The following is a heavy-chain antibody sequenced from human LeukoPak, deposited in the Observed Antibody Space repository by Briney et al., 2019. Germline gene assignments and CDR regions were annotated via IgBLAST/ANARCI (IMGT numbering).Heavy chain of an antibody. CDR2: ISGSGGST. Sequence: GGSLRLSCAASGFTFSSYGMSWVRQAPGKGLEWVSAISGSGGSTYYADSVKGRFTISRDNAKNSLYLQMNSLRVEDTALYYCAKASGYGSGSYFGDANWFDPWGQGTLVTVSS. D-gene: IGHD3-10*01. V-gene: IGHV3-23*01. J-gene: IGHJ5*02. CDR1: GFTFSSYG. CDR3: AKASGYGSGSYFGDANWFDP.